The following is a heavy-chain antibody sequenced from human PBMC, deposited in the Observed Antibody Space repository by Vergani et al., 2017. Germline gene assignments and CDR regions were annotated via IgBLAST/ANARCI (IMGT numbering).Heavy chain of an antibody. Sequence: QVQLVESAGGVVQPGGSLRLSCSASGFTFSNFGMHWFRQPPGKGLEWLAYIGKDGINTRYRDAVKGRFTVSRDNSKDIQYLQIDSLRSEDTALYYCAKYLRDSTEGLPDSWGPGTLVIVSS. V-gene: IGHV3-30*02. CDR2: IGKDGINT. J-gene: IGHJ4*02. CDR1: GFTFSNFG. D-gene: IGHD2-21*02. CDR3: AKYLRDSTEGLPDS.